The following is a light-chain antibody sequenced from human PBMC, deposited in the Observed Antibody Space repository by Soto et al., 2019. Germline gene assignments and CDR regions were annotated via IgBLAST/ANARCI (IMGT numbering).Light chain of an antibody. CDR2: KNN. J-gene: IGLJ1*01. Sequence: QSVLTQPPSASGTPGQRVTISCSGSGSNIGNNYVYWYQVLPGTAPKLLIYKNNQRPSEVPDRFSGSKSDTSASLAISGLRSEDEADYYCAAWDDSLRGHVFGTGTKVTVL. V-gene: IGLV1-47*01. CDR3: AAWDDSLRGHV. CDR1: GSNIGNNY.